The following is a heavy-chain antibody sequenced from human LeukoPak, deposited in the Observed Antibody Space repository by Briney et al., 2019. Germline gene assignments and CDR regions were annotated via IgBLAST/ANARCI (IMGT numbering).Heavy chain of an antibody. V-gene: IGHV1-18*01. CDR2: VSAYNGNT. CDR3: ARKYCSGGSCYRWFDP. Sequence: ASVKVSCKASGYTFIRYGITWVRQAPGQGREGMGWVSAYNGNTDYPQKFQDRVTMTTDPSTSTTYMELRSLRSDDTAVYYCARKYCSGGSCYRWFDPWGQGTLVTVS. D-gene: IGHD2-15*01. CDR1: GYTFIRYG. J-gene: IGHJ5*02.